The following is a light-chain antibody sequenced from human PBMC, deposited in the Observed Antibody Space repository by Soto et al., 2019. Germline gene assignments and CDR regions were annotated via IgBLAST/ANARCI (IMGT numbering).Light chain of an antibody. V-gene: IGKV1-39*01. CDR2: SAS. CDR1: QTIRNY. CDR3: QQSYSTPLT. Sequence: DIQMTQSPSSLSASVGDRVTIACRASQTIRNYLNWYQQKPGKAPKLLIYSASSLQSGVPSRFSGSGSGAEFTLTINSLQPEDFATYYCQQSYSTPLTFGGGTKVEIK. J-gene: IGKJ4*01.